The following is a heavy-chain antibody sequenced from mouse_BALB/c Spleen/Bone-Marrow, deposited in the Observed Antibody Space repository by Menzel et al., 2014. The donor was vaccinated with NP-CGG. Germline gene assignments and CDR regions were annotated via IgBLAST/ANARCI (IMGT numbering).Heavy chain of an antibody. Sequence: VQLQQSGAELAKPGASVMMSCKASGYTFTSYWMHWVKQRPGQALEWIGYINPSTGYTEFNQKSKDKATLTADKSSSTAYMHLSSLTSEDSAVYYCARGATVVARYFDSWGQGTTLTVSS. J-gene: IGHJ2*01. CDR3: ARGATVVARYFDS. D-gene: IGHD1-1*01. CDR1: GYTFTSYW. CDR2: INPSTGYT. V-gene: IGHV1-7*01.